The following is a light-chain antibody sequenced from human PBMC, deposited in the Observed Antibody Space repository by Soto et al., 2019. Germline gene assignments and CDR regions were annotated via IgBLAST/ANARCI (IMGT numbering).Light chain of an antibody. CDR1: QSVSNNY. V-gene: IGKV3-20*01. Sequence: EIVLMQSPGTLSLSPGERATLSCRASQSVSNNYLAWYQRKPGQAPRLLIYGASSRATGIPGRFSGSGSGTDFTLTITRLEPEDFAVYYCQQYGSSPPTFGQGTKVEIK. CDR3: QQYGSSPPT. J-gene: IGKJ1*01. CDR2: GAS.